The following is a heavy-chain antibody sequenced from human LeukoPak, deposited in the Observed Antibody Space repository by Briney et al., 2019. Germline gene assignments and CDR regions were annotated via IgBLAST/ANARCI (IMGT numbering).Heavy chain of an antibody. V-gene: IGHV5-51*01. CDR3: ASHKASSHGGLKYHDAFDI. D-gene: IGHD2-2*01. J-gene: IGHJ3*02. CDR2: IYPGDSDT. CDR1: GYSFTNNW. Sequence: GGSLKISCKGSGYSFTNNWIGWVRQMPGKGLEWMGIIYPGDSDTRYRPSFQAQVTISADKSISTAYLQWSSLKASDTGMYYCASHKASSHGGLKYHDAFDIWGQGTMVTVSS.